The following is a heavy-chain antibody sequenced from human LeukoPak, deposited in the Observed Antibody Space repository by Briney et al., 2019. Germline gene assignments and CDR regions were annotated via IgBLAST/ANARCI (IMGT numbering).Heavy chain of an antibody. J-gene: IGHJ4*02. Sequence: GESPKISCQGSGYTFTKNWIGWVRQMPGGGLEWMGIIYPGDSDTRYSPSFQGQVTISADKSISTAYLQWSSLKASDTAMYYCARQSGSGWLFDYWGQGTLVTVSS. CDR2: IYPGDSDT. CDR1: GYTFTKNW. D-gene: IGHD6-19*01. V-gene: IGHV5-51*01. CDR3: ARQSGSGWLFDY.